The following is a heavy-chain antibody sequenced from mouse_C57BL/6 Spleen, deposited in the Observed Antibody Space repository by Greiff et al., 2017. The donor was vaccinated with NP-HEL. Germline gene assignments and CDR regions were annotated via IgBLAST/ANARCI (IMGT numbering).Heavy chain of an antibody. CDR3: TNPVYGNYGGY. CDR1: GFNIKDYY. CDR2: IDPEDGDT. J-gene: IGHJ2*01. Sequence: VHVKQSGAELVRPGASVKLSCTASGFNIKDYYMHWVKQRPEQGLEWIGRIDPEDGDTEYAPKFQGKATMTADTSSNTAYLQLSSLTSEDTAVYYCTNPVYGNYGGYWGQGTTLTVSS. D-gene: IGHD2-1*01. V-gene: IGHV14-1*01.